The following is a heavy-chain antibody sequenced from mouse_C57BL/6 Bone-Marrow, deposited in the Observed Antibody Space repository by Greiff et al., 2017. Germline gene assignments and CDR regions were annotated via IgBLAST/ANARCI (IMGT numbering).Heavy chain of an antibody. CDR1: GFTLSSYA. J-gene: IGHJ3*01. CDR2: ISDGGSYT. D-gene: IGHD1-1*01. Sequence: EVHLVESGGGLVKPGGSLKLSCAASGFTLSSYAMSWVRQTPEKRLEWVATISDGGSYTYYPDNVKGRFTISRDNAKSNLYLQMSHLKSEDTAMYYCARDKIITKAWFAYWGQGTLVTVSA. CDR3: ARDKIITKAWFAY. V-gene: IGHV5-4*01.